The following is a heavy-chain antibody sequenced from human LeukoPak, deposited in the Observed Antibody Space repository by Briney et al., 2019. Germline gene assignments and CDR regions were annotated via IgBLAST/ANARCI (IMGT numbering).Heavy chain of an antibody. Sequence: SETLSLTCTVSGGSISSSSYYWGWIRQPPGKVLEWIGSIFYSGGTYYSPSLKSRVTISVDTSNNQFSLKLSSVTAADTAVYYCARRGSGLDWFDPWGQGTLVTVSS. V-gene: IGHV4-39*01. CDR3: ARRGSGLDWFDP. CDR1: GGSISSSSYY. CDR2: IFYSGGT. D-gene: IGHD6-19*01. J-gene: IGHJ5*02.